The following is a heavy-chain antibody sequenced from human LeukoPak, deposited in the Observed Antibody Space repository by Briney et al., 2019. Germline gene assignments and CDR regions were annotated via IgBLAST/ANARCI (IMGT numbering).Heavy chain of an antibody. CDR3: AGGYYDILTGWEGAFDI. CDR2: IDPSDSYT. Sequence: GESLKISCKGSGYSFTSYWISWVRQMPGKGLEWMGRIDPSDSYTNYSPSFQGHVTISADKSISTAYLQWSSLKASDTAMYYCAGGYYDILTGWEGAFDIWGQGTVVTVSS. D-gene: IGHD3-9*01. J-gene: IGHJ3*02. CDR1: GYSFTSYW. V-gene: IGHV5-10-1*01.